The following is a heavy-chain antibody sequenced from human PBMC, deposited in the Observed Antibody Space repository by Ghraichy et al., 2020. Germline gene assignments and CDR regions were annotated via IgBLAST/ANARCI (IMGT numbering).Heavy chain of an antibody. Sequence: GVLNISCAISGFTVTDDYMSWVRQAPGKGPEWVSVIYSDDKTYYSDSVKGRFTISRDSSKNTLDLQMNSLRVEDTAVYYCASPPFKNRGSWGQGTLVSVSS. CDR1: GFTVTDDY. D-gene: IGHD1/OR15-1a*01. CDR2: IYSDDKT. V-gene: IGHV3-66*01. J-gene: IGHJ4*02. CDR3: ASPPFKNRGS.